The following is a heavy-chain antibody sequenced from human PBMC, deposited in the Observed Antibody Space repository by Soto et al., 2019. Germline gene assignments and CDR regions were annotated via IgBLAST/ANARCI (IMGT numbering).Heavy chain of an antibody. CDR1: GSTFTSSA. CDR2: IVVGSGNT. Sequence: SVKVSCKASGSTFTSSAVQWVRQARGQRLEWIGWIVVGSGNTNYAQKFQERVTITRDMSTSTAYMGLSSLRSEDTAVYYCAAPSGGGSYYDRPFDYCGPGTLVTVSS. CDR3: AAPSGGGSYYDRPFDY. D-gene: IGHD1-26*01. V-gene: IGHV1-58*01. J-gene: IGHJ4*02.